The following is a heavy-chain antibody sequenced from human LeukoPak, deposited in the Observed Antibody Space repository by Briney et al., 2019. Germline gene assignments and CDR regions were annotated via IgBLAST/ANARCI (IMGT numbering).Heavy chain of an antibody. CDR3: ARSAERGAESYFDF. CDR1: GYSFTTFW. D-gene: IGHD1-1*01. Sequence: GESLKISCEGSGYSFTTFWIGWVRQMPGKGLEWMGIIYPGDYDTRYSPSFQGQVTISADRSFSAAFLQWSSLKASDTAMYYCARSAERGAESYFDFWGQGTLVTVSS. J-gene: IGHJ4*02. V-gene: IGHV5-51*01. CDR2: IYPGDYDT.